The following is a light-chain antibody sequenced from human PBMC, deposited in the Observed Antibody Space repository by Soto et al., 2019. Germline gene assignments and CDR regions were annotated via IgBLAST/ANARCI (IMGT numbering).Light chain of an antibody. J-gene: IGLJ2*01. CDR1: XXXXGRYNY. Sequence: QSALTQPAAVXGXPXXSXXXXXXXXXXXXGRYNYVSCYQQHPGKAPKLMIYDVSNRPSGVSNRFSGSKSGNTSSLTISGRQAEDEADYYCSSYTSSSTPRGFGGGTKLTVL. CDR3: SSYTSSSTPRG. V-gene: IGLV2-14*01. CDR2: DVS.